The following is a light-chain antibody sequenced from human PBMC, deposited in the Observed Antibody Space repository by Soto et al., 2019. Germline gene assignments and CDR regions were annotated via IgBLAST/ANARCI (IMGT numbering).Light chain of an antibody. Sequence: EIVLTQSPATPSLSPEERATLSCRASQSVSSSYLAWYQQKPGQAPRLLIYGASSRATGIPDRFSGSGSGTDFTLTISILEPEDFGVYYCQQDGGSSRTLGQGTKVDIK. J-gene: IGKJ1*01. V-gene: IGKV3-20*01. CDR3: QQDGGSSRT. CDR1: QSVSSSY. CDR2: GAS.